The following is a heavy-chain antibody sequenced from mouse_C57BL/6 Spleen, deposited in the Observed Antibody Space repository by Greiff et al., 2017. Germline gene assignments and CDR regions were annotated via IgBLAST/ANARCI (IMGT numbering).Heavy chain of an antibody. D-gene: IGHD2-5*01. Sequence: QVQLQQPGAELVKPGASVKLSCKASGYTFTSYWMHWVKQRPGQGLEWIGMIHPNSGSTNYNEKFKSKATLTVDKSSSTAYMQLSSLTSEDSAVYYCASGTPYYSNLDYFDYWGQGTTLTVSS. J-gene: IGHJ2*01. CDR2: IHPNSGST. CDR3: ASGTPYYSNLDYFDY. CDR1: GYTFTSYW. V-gene: IGHV1-64*01.